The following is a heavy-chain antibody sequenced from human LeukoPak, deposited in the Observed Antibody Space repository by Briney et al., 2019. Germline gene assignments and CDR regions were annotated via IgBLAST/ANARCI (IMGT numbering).Heavy chain of an antibody. CDR1: GDSIGGFY. J-gene: IGHJ4*02. CDR3: ARLPAL. CDR2: VYNNKL. Sequence: PSETLSLTCTVSGDSIGGFYWSWVRQPPGKGLGYIGYVYNNKLNYNPSLKSRVTISADASKNQFSLRLSSVTAADTAVYYCARLPALWGQGTLVTVSS. D-gene: IGHD2-2*01. V-gene: IGHV4-59*01.